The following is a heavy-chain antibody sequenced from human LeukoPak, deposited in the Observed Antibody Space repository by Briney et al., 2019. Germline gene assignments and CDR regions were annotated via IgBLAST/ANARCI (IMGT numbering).Heavy chain of an antibody. J-gene: IGHJ4*02. CDR2: ISAYNGNT. V-gene: IGHV1-18*01. CDR3: ARDGEGFDY. Sequence: LEWMGWISAYNGNTNYAQKLQGRVTMTTDTSTSTAYMELRSLRSDDTAVYYCARDGEGFDYWGQGTLVTVSS. D-gene: IGHD7-27*01.